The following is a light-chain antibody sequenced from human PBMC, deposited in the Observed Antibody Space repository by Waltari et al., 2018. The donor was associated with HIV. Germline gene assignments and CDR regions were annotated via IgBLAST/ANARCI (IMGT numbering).Light chain of an antibody. V-gene: IGLV3-19*01. CDR2: GNG. CDR3: NSRDRSGNHL. Sequence: SSDLTQDPDVSVALGQPVRITCQGDSLRAYYASWYQQKPGQAPIPVIYGNGDRPSGIPDRFSGSRSGITASLTITGAQAEDEADYYCNSRDRSGNHLFAAGTTVTVL. J-gene: IGLJ1*01. CDR1: SLRAYY.